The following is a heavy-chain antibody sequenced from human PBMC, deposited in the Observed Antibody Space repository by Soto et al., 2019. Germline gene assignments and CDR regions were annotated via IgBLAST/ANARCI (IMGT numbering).Heavy chain of an antibody. J-gene: IGHJ4*02. CDR2: ISYRGST. CDR1: GASISNSAYY. V-gene: IGHV4-39*01. Sequence: PSETLSLTCTVSGASISNSAYYWGWIRQPPGKGLEWIGTISYRGSTFYKPSLKSQVTISVDTIKNQFSLKLDSVTVADTAVYYCVTFDFSRTYYDHWGQGTLVTVSS. CDR3: VTFDFSRTYYDH.